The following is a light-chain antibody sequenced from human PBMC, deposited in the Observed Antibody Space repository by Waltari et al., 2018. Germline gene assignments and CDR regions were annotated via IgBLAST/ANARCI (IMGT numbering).Light chain of an antibody. CDR1: SSDGGDDSY. J-gene: IGLJ3*02. Sequence: QSALTQPASVSATPGQATTITCTGTSSDGGDDSYVSWYQQYPGKAHKLMLHYVTGRPSRLSSCFAGSKSGNTASLTISRLPAEDEAQYYCSLYTGSSTWVFGGGTKLTVL. CDR2: YVT. V-gene: IGLV2-14*03. CDR3: SLYTGSSTWV.